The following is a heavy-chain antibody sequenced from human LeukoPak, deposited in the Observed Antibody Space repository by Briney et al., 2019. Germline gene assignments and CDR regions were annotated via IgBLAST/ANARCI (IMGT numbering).Heavy chain of an antibody. D-gene: IGHD3-10*01. V-gene: IGHV4-59*01. CDR1: VYSINTYY. Sequence: SETLSLTCTISVYSINTYYWSWIRQPPGKGLEWIGYVYYSGCTKYNPSLQSRVTISLDTSKKQFSLKLDSVTAADTAVYYCARSEGVYYGSGSSGSYYPHWFDPWGQGILVTVSS. CDR3: ARSEGVYYGSGSSGSYYPHWFDP. J-gene: IGHJ5*02. CDR2: VYYSGCT.